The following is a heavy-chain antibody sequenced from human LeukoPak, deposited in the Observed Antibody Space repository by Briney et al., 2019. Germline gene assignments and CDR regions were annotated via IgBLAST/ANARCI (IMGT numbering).Heavy chain of an antibody. CDR3: ARLHAYCSSTGCLLFQH. J-gene: IGHJ1*01. Sequence: PSETLSLTCAVSGYSISSGYYWGWIRQPPGKGLEWIGSIYHSGSTYYNPSLKSRVTISVGTSKNQFSLKLSSVTAADTAVYYCARLHAYCSSTGCLLFQHWGQGTLVTVSS. V-gene: IGHV4-38-2*01. CDR1: GYSISSGYY. D-gene: IGHD2-2*01. CDR2: IYHSGST.